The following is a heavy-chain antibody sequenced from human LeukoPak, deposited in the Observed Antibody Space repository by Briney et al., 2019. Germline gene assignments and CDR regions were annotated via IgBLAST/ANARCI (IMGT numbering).Heavy chain of an antibody. J-gene: IGHJ4*02. Sequence: GGSLRLSCAASGFTFSSRWMGWVRQAPGKGLEGVANIKNDGSTQYYVGSVKGRFTISRDNAKNSLFLQMDSLRGEDTAVYYCAKRGDYCFDDWGQGTLVTVSS. CDR2: IKNDGSTQ. CDR3: AKRGDYCFDD. V-gene: IGHV3-7*01. CDR1: GFTFSSRW. D-gene: IGHD4-17*01.